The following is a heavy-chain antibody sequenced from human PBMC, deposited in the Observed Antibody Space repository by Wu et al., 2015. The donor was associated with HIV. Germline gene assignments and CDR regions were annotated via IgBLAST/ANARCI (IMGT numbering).Heavy chain of an antibody. CDR2: IIPIFGTA. J-gene: IGHJ4*02. Sequence: QVQLVQSGAEVKKPGSVHVKVSCKASGGTFSSYAISWVRQAPGQGLEWMGGIIPIFGTANYAQKFQGRVTMTRDTSTSTVYMELSSLRSEDTAVYYCAREAVVLLWFGESKNFDYWGQGTAGHRLL. CDR1: GGTFSSYA. D-gene: IGHD3-10*01. V-gene: IGHV1-69*05. CDR3: AREAVVLLWFGESKNFDY.